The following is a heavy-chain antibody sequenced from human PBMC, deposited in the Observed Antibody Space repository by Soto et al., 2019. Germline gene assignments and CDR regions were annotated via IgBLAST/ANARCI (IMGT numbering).Heavy chain of an antibody. V-gene: IGHV1-2*04. CDR3: ARGGYSSSWSHFDY. J-gene: IGHJ4*02. D-gene: IGHD6-13*01. CDR1: GYTFTGYY. CDR2: INPNSGGT. Sequence: ASVKVSCKASGYTFTGYYMHWVRQAPGQGLEWMGWINPNSGGTNYAQKFQGWVAMTRDTSISTAYMELSRLRSDDTAVYYCARGGYSSSWSHFDYWGQGTLVTVSS.